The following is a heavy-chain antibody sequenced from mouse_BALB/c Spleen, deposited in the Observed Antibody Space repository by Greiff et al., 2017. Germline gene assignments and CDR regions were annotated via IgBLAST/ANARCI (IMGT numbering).Heavy chain of an antibody. J-gene: IGHJ4*01. V-gene: IGHV1-69*01. D-gene: IGHD2-12*01. CDR2: IDTSDSYT. CDR1: GYTFTDYW. CDR3: ARYDVGYYYAMDY. Sequence: VQLQQPGAELVMPGASVKMSCKASGYTFTDYWMHWVKQRPGQGLEWIGAIDTSDSYTSYNQKFKGKATLTVDESSSTAYMQLSSLTSEDSAVYYCARYDVGYYYAMDYWGQGTSVTVSS.